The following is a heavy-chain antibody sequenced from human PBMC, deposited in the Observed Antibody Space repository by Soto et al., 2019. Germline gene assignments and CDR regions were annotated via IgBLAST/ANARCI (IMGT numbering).Heavy chain of an antibody. CDR2: VKDGGHP. V-gene: IGHV4-34*01. Sequence: QVQLQQWGAGLLKPSETLSLNCAVTGGSLSGYYWSWIRQPPGKGLVWIGDVKDGGHPNYSPSLRCRVTIPSDTSHNQFSLWLNSVTAADTGVYYCARGQEGVVATHWDQGSLVTVSS. D-gene: IGHD5-12*01. CDR3: ARGQEGVVATH. J-gene: IGHJ4*02. CDR1: GGSLSGYY.